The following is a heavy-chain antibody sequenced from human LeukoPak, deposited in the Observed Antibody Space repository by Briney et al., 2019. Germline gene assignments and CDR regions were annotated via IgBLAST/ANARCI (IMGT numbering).Heavy chain of an antibody. Sequence: GGSLRLSCAASGFTFSTYEMNWVRQAPGEGLEWVSYITDKGRTIYYTHCVGGIFTIYRDNAENSLSLHVNSLRAEDTAVYYCARGEVVTASLPDYFYYYMDVWGKGTTVTIPS. D-gene: IGHD2-21*02. CDR1: GFTFSTYE. CDR2: ITDKGRTI. J-gene: IGHJ6*03. CDR3: ARGEVVTASLPDYFYYYMDV. V-gene: IGHV3-48*03.